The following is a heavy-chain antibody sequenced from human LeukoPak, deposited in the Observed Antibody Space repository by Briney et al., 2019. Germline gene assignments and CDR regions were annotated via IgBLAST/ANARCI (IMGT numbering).Heavy chain of an antibody. Sequence: PGGSLRLSCAASGFTFSSYAMSWVRQAPGKGLEWVSAISGSGGSTYYADSVKGRFTISRDNSKNTLYLQMSSLRAEDTAVYYCAKGAAGGAVAGTQYFQHWGQGTLVTVSS. V-gene: IGHV3-23*01. CDR3: AKGAAGGAVAGTQYFQH. D-gene: IGHD6-19*01. J-gene: IGHJ1*01. CDR2: ISGSGGST. CDR1: GFTFSSYA.